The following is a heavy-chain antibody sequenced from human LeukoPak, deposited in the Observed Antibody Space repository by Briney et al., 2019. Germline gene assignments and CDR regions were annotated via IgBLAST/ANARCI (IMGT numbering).Heavy chain of an antibody. CDR2: ISDSGDRT. D-gene: IGHD1-26*01. Sequence: PGGSLRLSCAASGFTFSSHAMHWVRQAPGEGLECVSTISDSGDRTYYAESVKGRFSVSRDNSKNTLYLQMDSLRPEDVAVYYCARGREGAKTRYFDLWGRGTLVAVSS. CDR1: GFTFSSHA. J-gene: IGHJ2*01. CDR3: ARGREGAKTRYFDL. V-gene: IGHV3-64*02.